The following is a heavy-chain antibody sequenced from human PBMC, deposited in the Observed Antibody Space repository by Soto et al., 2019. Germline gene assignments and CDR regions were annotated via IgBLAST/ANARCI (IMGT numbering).Heavy chain of an antibody. V-gene: IGHV4-61*01. D-gene: IGHD2-2*02. Sequence: QVQLQESGPGLVKPSETLSLTCTVSGGSVSSGSYYWSWIRQPPGQGLEWIGYIYYSGSTNYNPPLKSRVTISVDTSKTQFALKRSSVTAADTAVYYCASFTLTCISTSCYRYYYGMGVWGQGTTVTGSS. CDR2: IYYSGST. J-gene: IGHJ6*02. CDR1: GGSVSSGSYY. CDR3: ASFTLTCISTSCYRYYYGMGV.